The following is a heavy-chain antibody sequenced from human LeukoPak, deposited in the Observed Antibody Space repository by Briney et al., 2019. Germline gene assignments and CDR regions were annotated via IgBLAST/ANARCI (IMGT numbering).Heavy chain of an antibody. Sequence: ASVKVSCKASGYTFTSYYMHWVRQAPGQGLEWMGIINPSGGSTSYAQKFQGRVTMTRDMSTSTVYMELSSLRSEDTAVYYCARVGDVCSSTSCYEDYYYMDVWGKGTTVTVSS. V-gene: IGHV1-46*01. CDR3: ARVGDVCSSTSCYEDYYYMDV. D-gene: IGHD2-2*01. CDR1: GYTFTSYY. J-gene: IGHJ6*03. CDR2: INPSGGST.